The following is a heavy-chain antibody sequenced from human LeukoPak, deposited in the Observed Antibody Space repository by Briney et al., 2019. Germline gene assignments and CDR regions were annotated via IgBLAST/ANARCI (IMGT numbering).Heavy chain of an antibody. Sequence: PSETLSLTCALPRGSISSTNYHWGWIRQPPGKGLEWIGSIYYRGTTYYTPSLKSRVTISVDTSRNQFSLKLSSVTAADTAVYSCPRITPSGFVAVAGTWRGHFDSWGQGTLVTVSS. CDR1: RGSISSTNYH. CDR3: PRITPSGFVAVAGTWRGHFDS. CDR2: IYYRGTT. D-gene: IGHD6-19*01. J-gene: IGHJ4*02. V-gene: IGHV4-39*01.